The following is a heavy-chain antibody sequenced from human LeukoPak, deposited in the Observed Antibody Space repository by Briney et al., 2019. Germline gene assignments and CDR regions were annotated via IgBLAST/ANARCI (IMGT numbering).Heavy chain of an antibody. J-gene: IGHJ4*02. CDR1: GVSFRGYY. V-gene: IGHV4-59*01. Sequence: SETLSLTCAVYGVSFRGYYWRWIRQPPAKELEWIGYIYYTGSTNYNPSFKSRVTIPVDTSKSHFSLKMSTLTAADTAVYYCARHSGSAFPYFDYWGQGTLVTVSS. D-gene: IGHD1-26*01. CDR3: ARHSGSAFPYFDY. CDR2: IYYTGST.